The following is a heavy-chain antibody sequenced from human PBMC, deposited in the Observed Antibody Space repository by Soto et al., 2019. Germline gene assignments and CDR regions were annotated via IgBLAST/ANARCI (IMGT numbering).Heavy chain of an antibody. Sequence: QVQLVESGGGVVQPGRSLRLSCAASGFTFSSYGMHWVRQAPGKGLEWVAMIYYDGSNKYYADSVKGRFTISRDNSKNTLFLQMDSLTAEDTAVYYCARDPPNYGDFLFGYWGQGTLVTVSS. J-gene: IGHJ4*02. V-gene: IGHV3-33*01. CDR3: ARDPPNYGDFLFGY. CDR2: IYYDGSNK. CDR1: GFTFSSYG. D-gene: IGHD4-17*01.